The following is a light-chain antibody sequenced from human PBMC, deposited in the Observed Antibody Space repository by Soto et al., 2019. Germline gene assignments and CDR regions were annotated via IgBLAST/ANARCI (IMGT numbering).Light chain of an antibody. CDR3: SSYTSKSSLI. Sequence: QAVLTQPASVSGSPGQSITISCAGTMRDVGAYNLVSWYQQHPSRAPQLIIYEVRNRPSGISFRFSGSKSGNTASLTISGLQAEDEADYYCSSYTSKSSLIFGGGTKVTVL. CDR1: MRDVGAYNL. CDR2: EVR. V-gene: IGLV2-14*01. J-gene: IGLJ2*01.